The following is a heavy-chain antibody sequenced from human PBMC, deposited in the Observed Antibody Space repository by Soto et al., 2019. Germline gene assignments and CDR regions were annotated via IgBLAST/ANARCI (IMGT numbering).Heavy chain of an antibody. Sequence: SETLSLTCAVSDYSITNGYYWGWIRQPPGKGLEWIASIYHSVSTFYNPSLRSRVTISIDTSKNQFSLRLTAVTAADTAMYYCARHFWDDNNRNLDYWGQGTLVTVSS. CDR3: ARHFWDDNNRNLDY. D-gene: IGHD3-3*02. CDR2: IYHSVST. V-gene: IGHV4-38-2*01. CDR1: DYSITNGYY. J-gene: IGHJ4*02.